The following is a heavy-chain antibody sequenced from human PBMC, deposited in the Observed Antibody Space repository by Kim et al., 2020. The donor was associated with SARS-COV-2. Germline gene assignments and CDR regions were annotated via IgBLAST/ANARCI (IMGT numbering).Heavy chain of an antibody. CDR1: GFTFSSYA. V-gene: IGHV3-64*01. Sequence: GGSLRLSCAASGFTFSSYAMHWVRQAPGKGLEYVSAISSNGGSTYYANSVKGRFTISRDNSKNTLYLQMGSLRAEDMAVYYCARARTPYCSSTSCIGYFDYWGQGTLVTVSS. D-gene: IGHD2-2*01. CDR3: ARARTPYCSSTSCIGYFDY. J-gene: IGHJ4*02. CDR2: ISSNGGST.